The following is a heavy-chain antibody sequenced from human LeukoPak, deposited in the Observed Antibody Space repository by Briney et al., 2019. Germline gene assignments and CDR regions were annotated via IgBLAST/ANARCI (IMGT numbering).Heavy chain of an antibody. Sequence: SGTLSLTCAVSGGSISSSNWWSWVRQPPGKGLEWIGRIYTSGSTNYNPSLKSRVTMSVDTSKNQFSLKLSSVTAADTAVYYCARGRGDYYYYYYMDVWGKGTTVTVSS. CDR2: IYTSGST. CDR1: GGSISSSNW. CDR3: ARGRGDYYYYYYMDV. J-gene: IGHJ6*03. V-gene: IGHV4-4*02.